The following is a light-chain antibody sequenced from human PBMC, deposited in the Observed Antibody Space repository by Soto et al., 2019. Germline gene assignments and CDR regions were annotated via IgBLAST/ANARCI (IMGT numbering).Light chain of an antibody. CDR1: QSVSSTY. Sequence: EIVLTQSPGTLSLSPGERATLSCRASQSVSSTYLAWYQQKPGQAPRLLIYGASSRATGIPDRFSGSGSGTGFTLTISRLEPEDSAVYYCQQYGGSPLFTFGPGTKVDVK. V-gene: IGKV3-20*01. CDR2: GAS. J-gene: IGKJ3*01. CDR3: QQYGGSPLFT.